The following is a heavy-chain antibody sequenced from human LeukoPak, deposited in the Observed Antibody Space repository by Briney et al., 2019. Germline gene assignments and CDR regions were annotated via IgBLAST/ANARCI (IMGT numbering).Heavy chain of an antibody. D-gene: IGHD2-21*02. J-gene: IGHJ6*02. CDR2: ISGSGGST. V-gene: IGHV3-23*01. CDR1: GFTFSSYA. Sequence: PGGSLRLSYAASGFTFSSYAMSWVRQAPGKGLEWVSAISGSGGSTYYADSVKGRFTISRDNSKNTLYLQMNSLRAEDTAVYYCAKALVTAIFNIGMDVWGQGTTVTVSS. CDR3: AKALVTAIFNIGMDV.